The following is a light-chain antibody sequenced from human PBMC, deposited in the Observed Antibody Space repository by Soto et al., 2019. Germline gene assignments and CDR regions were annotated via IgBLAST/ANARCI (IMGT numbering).Light chain of an antibody. V-gene: IGLV2-8*01. CDR2: DVS. CDR1: SSDVGGYNY. Sequence: QSALTQPPSASGSPGEPVTISCTGTSSDVGGYNYVSWYQQHPGKAPKLMIYDVSKRPSGVPDRFSGSKSGNTASLTVSGLQAEDEADYYCSSYAGNNNFVVFGGGTKVTVL. CDR3: SSYAGNNNFVV. J-gene: IGLJ2*01.